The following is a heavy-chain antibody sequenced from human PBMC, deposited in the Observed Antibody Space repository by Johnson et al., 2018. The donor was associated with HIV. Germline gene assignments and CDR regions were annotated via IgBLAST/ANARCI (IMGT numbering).Heavy chain of an antibody. V-gene: IGHV3-30*02. CDR2: IPNDGSNE. CDR1: GFTFSRYG. D-gene: IGHD6-19*01. CDR3: AKRVSGWNFGVDAFDI. J-gene: IGHJ3*02. Sequence: QVLLVESGGGVVQPGGSLRLSCVASGFTFSRYGMHWVRQAPGKGLEWVAVIPNDGSNEYYADSVKGRFTISRDNSENTLYLQMTSLRAEDTAVFYCAKRVSGWNFGVDAFDIWGQGTMVTVSS.